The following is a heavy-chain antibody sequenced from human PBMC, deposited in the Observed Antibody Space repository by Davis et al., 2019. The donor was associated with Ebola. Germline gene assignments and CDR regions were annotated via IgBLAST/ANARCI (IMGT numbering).Heavy chain of an antibody. Sequence: PGGSLRLSCAASGFTFSSYWMHWVRQAPGKGLVWVSRINSDGSSTSYADSVKGRFTISRDNAKNTLYLQMNSLRAEDTAVYYCARVEDCSSTSCFYYYYYGMDVWGQGTTVTVSS. D-gene: IGHD2-2*01. CDR1: GFTFSSYW. V-gene: IGHV3-74*01. CDR3: ARVEDCSSTSCFYYYYYGMDV. CDR2: INSDGSST. J-gene: IGHJ6*02.